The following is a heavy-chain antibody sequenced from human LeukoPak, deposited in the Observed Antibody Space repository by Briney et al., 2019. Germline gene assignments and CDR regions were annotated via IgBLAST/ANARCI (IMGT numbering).Heavy chain of an antibody. V-gene: IGHV4-34*01. D-gene: IGHD1-26*01. Sequence: SETLSLTCTVYGASFSGYYWSWIRQPPGKGLEWMGEIIHGGSTNYNPSIKSRDTISVDTSKNQFSLKLSSVTAADTAVYYCARGGIGRYYYFDYWGQGTLATVSS. CDR1: GASFSGYY. CDR3: ARGGIGRYYYFDY. CDR2: IIHGGST. J-gene: IGHJ4*02.